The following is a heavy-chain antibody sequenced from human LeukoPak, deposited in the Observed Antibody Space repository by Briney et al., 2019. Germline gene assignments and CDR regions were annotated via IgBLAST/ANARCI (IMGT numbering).Heavy chain of an antibody. CDR1: GGSISSYY. D-gene: IGHD1-26*01. CDR2: IYYSGST. V-gene: IGHV4-59*08. J-gene: IGHJ4*02. CDR3: ASSESYYRFDY. Sequence: PSETLSFTCTVSGGSISSYYCSWIRQPPGKGLEWIGNIYYSGSTNYNPSLKSRVTISVDTSKNQFSLKLSSVTAADTAVYYCASSESYYRFDYWGQGTLVTVSS.